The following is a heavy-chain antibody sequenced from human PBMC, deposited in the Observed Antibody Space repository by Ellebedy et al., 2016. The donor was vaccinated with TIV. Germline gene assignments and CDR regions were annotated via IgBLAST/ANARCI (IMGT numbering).Heavy chain of an antibody. D-gene: IGHD4/OR15-4a*01. CDR3: EKGGMTMVTKFGLDY. V-gene: IGHV3-64D*06. Sequence: GESLKISCAASGFTFSNYAMHWVRQAPGMGLQSVSVISTTGGSPYYADSVKGRFTISRDNSKNTLYLQMSSLRAEDTAVYYCEKGGMTMVTKFGLDYWGQGTLVTVSS. J-gene: IGHJ4*02. CDR1: GFTFSNYA. CDR2: ISTTGGSP.